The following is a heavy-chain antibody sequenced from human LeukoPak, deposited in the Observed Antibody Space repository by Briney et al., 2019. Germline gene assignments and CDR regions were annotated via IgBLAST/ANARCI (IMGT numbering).Heavy chain of an antibody. J-gene: IGHJ4*02. CDR2: INRSGST. CDR3: ARGCIAAVPYYFDY. D-gene: IGHD6-13*01. V-gene: IGHV4-34*01. CDR1: GGSFSGYY. Sequence: PSETLSLTCAVYGGSFSGYYWSWIRQPPGKGLEWIGEINRSGSTNYNPSLKSRVTISVDTSKNQFSLKLSSVTAADTAVYYCARGCIAAVPYYFDYWGQGTLVTVSS.